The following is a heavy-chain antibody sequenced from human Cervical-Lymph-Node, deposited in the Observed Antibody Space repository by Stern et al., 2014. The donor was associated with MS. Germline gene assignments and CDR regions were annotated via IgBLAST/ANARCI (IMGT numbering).Heavy chain of an antibody. CDR3: ARGELKEGLVRGMDV. Sequence: VQLGESGAEVKKPGSSVKVSCKASGGTFSSYAISWGRHAPGQGLEWMGGIIPIFGTANYAQKFQGRVTITADESTSTAYMELSSLRSEDTAVYYCARGELKEGLVRGMDVWGQGTTVTVSS. D-gene: IGHD1-26*01. CDR1: GGTFSSYA. V-gene: IGHV1-69*01. CDR2: IIPIFGTA. J-gene: IGHJ6*02.